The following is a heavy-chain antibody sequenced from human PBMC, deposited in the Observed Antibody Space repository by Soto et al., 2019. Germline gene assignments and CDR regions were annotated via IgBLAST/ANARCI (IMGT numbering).Heavy chain of an antibody. CDR1: GFTFSGSA. CDR2: IRSKANSYAT. J-gene: IGHJ4*02. D-gene: IGHD3-16*01. V-gene: IGHV3-73*01. Sequence: EVQLVESGGGLVQPGGSLKLSCAASGFTFSGSAMHWVRQASGKGLEWVGRIRSKANSYATAYAASVKGRFTISRDDSKNTEYLQMNSLKPEDTAVYYCTRHWGGSEYWGQGTLVTVSS. CDR3: TRHWGGSEY.